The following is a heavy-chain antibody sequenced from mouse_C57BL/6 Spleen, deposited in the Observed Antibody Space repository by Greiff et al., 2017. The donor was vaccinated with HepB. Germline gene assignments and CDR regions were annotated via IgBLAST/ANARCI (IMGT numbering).Heavy chain of an antibody. CDR2: IYPSDSET. J-gene: IGHJ1*03. Sequence: VQLQQSGAELVRPGSSVKLSCKASGYTFTSYWMDWVKQRPGQGLEWIGNIYPSDSETHYNQKFKDKATLTVDKSSSTAYMQLSSLTSEDSAVYYCARGTVAGYWYFDVWGTGTTVTVSS. CDR1: GYTFTSYW. V-gene: IGHV1-61*01. D-gene: IGHD1-1*01. CDR3: ARGTVAGYWYFDV.